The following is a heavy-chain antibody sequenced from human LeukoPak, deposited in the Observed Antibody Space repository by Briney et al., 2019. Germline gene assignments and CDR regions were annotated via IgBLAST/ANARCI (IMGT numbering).Heavy chain of an antibody. CDR3: AKVANYYYGSETYYLFEH. CDR2: MKYDGREK. J-gene: IGHJ4*02. CDR1: VFILRDYW. V-gene: IGHV3-7*01. D-gene: IGHD3-10*01. Sequence: PGGSLSLSYASSVFILRDYWLTGVRQAPAKGREGVANMKYDGREKHYMDSVKGRFTISRDNANNSLYLQMNSLRVEDTAVYYCAKVANYYYGSETYYLFEHWGQGTPVTASS.